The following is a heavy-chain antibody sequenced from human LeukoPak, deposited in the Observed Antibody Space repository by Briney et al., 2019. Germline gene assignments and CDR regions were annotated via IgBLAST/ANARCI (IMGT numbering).Heavy chain of an antibody. D-gene: IGHD6-13*01. CDR3: ARGGEQQLVGYP. CDR1: GYTLTELS. CDR2: FDPEDGET. Sequence: ASVKVSCKVSGYTLTELSMHWVRQAPGKGLEWMGGFDPEDGETIYAQKFQGRVTMTRNTSISTAYMELSSLRSEDTAVYYCARGGEQQLVGYPWGQGTLVTVSS. J-gene: IGHJ5*02. V-gene: IGHV1-24*01.